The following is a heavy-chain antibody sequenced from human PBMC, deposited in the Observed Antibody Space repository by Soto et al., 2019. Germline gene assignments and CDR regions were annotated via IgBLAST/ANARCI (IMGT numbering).Heavy chain of an antibody. CDR1: GGTFSSYA. D-gene: IGHD6-6*01. Sequence: QVQLVQSGAEVKKPGSSVKVSCKASGGTFSSYAISWVRQAPGQGLEWMGGIIPIFGTANYAQKFQGRVTITADESTSTAYMELSSLRSEDTAVYYCARDRWQLEAFYYYYGMDVWGQGTTVTVSS. J-gene: IGHJ6*02. CDR2: IIPIFGTA. CDR3: ARDRWQLEAFYYYYGMDV. V-gene: IGHV1-69*01.